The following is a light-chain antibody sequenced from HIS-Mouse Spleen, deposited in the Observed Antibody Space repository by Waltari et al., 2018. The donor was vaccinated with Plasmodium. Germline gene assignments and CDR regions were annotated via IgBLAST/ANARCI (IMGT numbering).Light chain of an antibody. CDR3: QAWDSSTVV. CDR2: QAS. Sequence: SYELTQPPSVSVSPGQTASITCSGDKLGYKYACWYQKKPGQSPVLGIYQASKRPAGIPGRFAGSNSWNTATLTISGTQAMDEADYYCQAWDSSTVVFGGGTKLTVL. J-gene: IGLJ2*01. V-gene: IGLV3-1*01. CDR1: KLGYKY.